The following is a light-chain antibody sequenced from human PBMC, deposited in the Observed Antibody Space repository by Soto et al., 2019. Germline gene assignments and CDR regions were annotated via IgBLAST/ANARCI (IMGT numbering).Light chain of an antibody. J-gene: IGLJ3*02. CDR3: ETWDSNTWV. CDR2: VEGSGGY. CDR1: SRHSTYI. Sequence: QLVLTQSSSASASLGSSVKLTCTLSSRHSTYIIAWHQQQPGKAPRYLMKVEGSGGYNKGSGVPDRFSGSSSGADRSLTISNLQFEDEADYYCETWDSNTWVFGGGTKLTVL. V-gene: IGLV4-60*02.